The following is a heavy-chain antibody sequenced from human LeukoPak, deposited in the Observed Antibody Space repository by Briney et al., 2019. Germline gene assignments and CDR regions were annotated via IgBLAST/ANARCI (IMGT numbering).Heavy chain of an antibody. D-gene: IGHD3-22*01. J-gene: IGHJ1*01. CDR3: ARRRYYDGSGYLE. CDR1: GDSVSRSDSY. CDR2: IYHSGRT. V-gene: IGHV4-39*01. Sequence: PSETLSLTCSVSGDSVSRSDSYWDWIRQPPGKGLEWIGTIYHSGRTYYSPSLKGRGTMSVDPSNNQFSLNLRSVTAADTAVYYCARRRYYDGSGYLEWGQGTLLSVSS.